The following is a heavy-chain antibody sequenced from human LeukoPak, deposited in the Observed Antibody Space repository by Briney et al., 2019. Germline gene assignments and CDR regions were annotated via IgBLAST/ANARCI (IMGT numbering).Heavy chain of an antibody. V-gene: IGHV3-23*01. CDR3: AREYTSGWYVVDY. Sequence: PGGSLRLSCAASGFTFASYAMSWVRQAPGKGLQWVSAIGDGGGSTYYADSVKGRFTISRDNSKNTLYLQMSGLRAEDTALYYCAREYTSGWYVVDYWGQGTLVTVSS. J-gene: IGHJ4*02. D-gene: IGHD6-19*01. CDR1: GFTFASYA. CDR2: IGDGGGST.